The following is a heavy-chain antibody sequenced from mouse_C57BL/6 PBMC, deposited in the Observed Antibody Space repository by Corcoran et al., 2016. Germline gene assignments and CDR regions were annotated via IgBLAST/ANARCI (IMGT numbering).Heavy chain of an antibody. J-gene: IGHJ3*01. CDR1: GYTFTESP. CDR3: VREGAYYYGSSPWLAY. CDR2: IYTDTGEP. V-gene: IGHV9-1*01. Sequence: QIQLVQSGPELKTPGETVKISCKASGYTFTESPMHWVKRAPGKGFKWMGMIYTDTGEPTYAEEFKGRFASSLATSASTAELQINHLKNEDTAIYFCVREGAYYYGSSPWLAYWGQGTLVTVSA. D-gene: IGHD1-1*01.